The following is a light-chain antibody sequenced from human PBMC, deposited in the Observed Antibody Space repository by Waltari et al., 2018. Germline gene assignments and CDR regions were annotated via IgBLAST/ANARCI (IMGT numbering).Light chain of an antibody. CDR2: QST. CDR3: QAWDSTTAHYV. Sequence: SYELIQPPSVSVTPGQTASITCSGDKLGYKYVCWYQQKPGQSPVLVIYQSTKRPSGIPERFSGSNSGNTVTLTISGTQAVDEADYYCQAWDSTTAHYVFGTGTKVTVL. CDR1: KLGYKY. J-gene: IGLJ1*01. V-gene: IGLV3-1*01.